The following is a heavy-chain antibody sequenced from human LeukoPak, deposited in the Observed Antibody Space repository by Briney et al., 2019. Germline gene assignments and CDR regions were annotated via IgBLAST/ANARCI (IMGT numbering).Heavy chain of an antibody. CDR3: ARSKRAMVRDYNWFDP. J-gene: IGHJ5*02. CDR1: GFTFEDFT. D-gene: IGHD3-10*01. CDR2: ITWDGQNI. V-gene: IGHV3-43*01. Sequence: GGSLRLSCAASGFTFEDFTMHWVRQAPGKALEWVSLITWDGQNIEYQDSVKGRFTISRDNAKNSLYLQMNSLRAEDTAVYYCARSKRAMVRDYNWFDPWGQGTLVTVSS.